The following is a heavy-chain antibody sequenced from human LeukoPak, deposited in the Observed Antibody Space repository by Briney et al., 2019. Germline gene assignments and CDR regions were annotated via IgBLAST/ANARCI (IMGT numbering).Heavy chain of an antibody. D-gene: IGHD6-13*01. CDR1: GFTFSSYG. V-gene: IGHV3-43D*03. CDR2: ITWDAGST. Sequence: GGSLTLSCPASGFTFSSYGMHWVRQSPGKVLEWVSLITWDAGSTYYADSVKGRFTISRDNSKNSLYLQMNSLRAEDTALYYCAKGTSSWHEFDYWGQGTLVTVSS. J-gene: IGHJ4*02. CDR3: AKGTSSWHEFDY.